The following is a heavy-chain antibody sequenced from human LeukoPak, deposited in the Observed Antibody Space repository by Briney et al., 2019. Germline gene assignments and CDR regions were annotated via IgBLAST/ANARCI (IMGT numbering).Heavy chain of an antibody. CDR3: AREVPTSRDFDY. V-gene: IGHV3-33*01. J-gene: IGHJ4*02. CDR2: IWYDGSNK. Sequence: GRSLRLSRAASGFTLSSYGMHWVRQAPGKGMEWVAVIWYDGSNKYYADSVKGRFTISRDNSKNTLYLQMNSLRAEDTAVYYCAREVPTSRDFDYWGQGTLVTVSS. D-gene: IGHD3-10*01. CDR1: GFTLSSYG.